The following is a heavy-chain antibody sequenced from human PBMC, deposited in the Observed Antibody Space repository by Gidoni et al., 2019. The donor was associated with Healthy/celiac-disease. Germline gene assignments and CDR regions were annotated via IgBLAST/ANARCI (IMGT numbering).Heavy chain of an antibody. V-gene: IGHV3-48*02. CDR1: GFTFSSYS. CDR3: ARGSYYDSSGYLSDDAFDI. J-gene: IGHJ3*02. CDR2: ISSSSSTI. Sequence: EVQLVESGGGLVQPGGSLRLSCAASGFTFSSYSMNWVRQAPGKGLEWVSYISSSSSTIYYADSVKGRFTISRDNAKNSLYLQMNSLRDEDTAVYYCARGSYYDSSGYLSDDAFDIWGQGTMVTVSS. D-gene: IGHD3-22*01.